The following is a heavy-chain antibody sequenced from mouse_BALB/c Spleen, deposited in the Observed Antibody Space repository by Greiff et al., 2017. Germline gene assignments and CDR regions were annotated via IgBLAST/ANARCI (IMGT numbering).Heavy chain of an antibody. CDR3: ARNGRYDGGYYAMDY. V-gene: IGHV2-2*02. CDR1: GFSLTSYG. J-gene: IGHJ4*01. CDR2: IWSGGST. D-gene: IGHD2-14*01. Sequence: VQLQQSGPGLVQPSQSLSITCTVSGFSLTSYGVHWVRQSPGKGLEWLGVIWSGGSTDYNAAFISRLSISKDNSKSKVFFKMNSLQANDTAIYYCARNGRYDGGYYAMDYWGQGTSVTVSS.